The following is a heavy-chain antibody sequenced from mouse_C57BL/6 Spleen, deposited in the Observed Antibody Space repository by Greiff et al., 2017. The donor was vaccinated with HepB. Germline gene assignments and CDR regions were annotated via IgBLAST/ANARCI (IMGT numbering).Heavy chain of an antibody. CDR2: ILPGSGST. J-gene: IGHJ1*03. D-gene: IGHD2-3*01. CDR1: GYTFTGYW. V-gene: IGHV1-9*01. Sequence: QVQLKESGAELMKPGASVKLSCKATGYTFTGYWIEWVKQRPGHGLEWIGEILPGSGSTNYNEKFKGKATFTADTSSNTAYMQLSSLTTEDSAIYYCARVRSRDGYFHWYFDVWGTGTTVTVSS. CDR3: ARVRSRDGYFHWYFDV.